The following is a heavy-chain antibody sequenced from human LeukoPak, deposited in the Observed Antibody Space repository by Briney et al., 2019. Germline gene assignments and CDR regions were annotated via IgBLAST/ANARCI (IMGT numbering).Heavy chain of an antibody. V-gene: IGHV4-34*01. Sequence: PSETLSLTCAVYGGSFSGYYWSWIRQPPGKGLEWIGEINHSGSTNYNPSLKSRVTISEDTSKNQFSLKLSSVTAADTAVYYCARGGIVVVVAATSFDIWGQGTMVTVSS. CDR2: INHSGST. J-gene: IGHJ3*02. CDR1: GGSFSGYY. CDR3: ARGGIVVVVAATSFDI. D-gene: IGHD2-15*01.